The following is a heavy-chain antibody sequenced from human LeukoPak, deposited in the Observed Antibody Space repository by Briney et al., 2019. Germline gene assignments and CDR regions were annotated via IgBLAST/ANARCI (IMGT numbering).Heavy chain of an antibody. D-gene: IGHD6-13*01. CDR3: ASPLAYSSRYYYYGMDV. CDR2: IYYSGST. Sequence: KPSETLSLTCAVYGGSFSGYYWSWIRQPPGKGLEWIGSIYYSGSTYYNPSLKSRVTISVDTSKNQFSLKLSSVTAADTAVYYCASPLAYSSRYYYYGMDVWGQGTTVTVSS. J-gene: IGHJ6*02. CDR1: GGSFSGYY. V-gene: IGHV4-34*01.